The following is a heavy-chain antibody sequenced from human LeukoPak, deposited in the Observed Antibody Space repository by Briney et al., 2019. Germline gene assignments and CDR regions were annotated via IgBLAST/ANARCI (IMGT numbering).Heavy chain of an antibody. V-gene: IGHV3-11*01. D-gene: IGHD2-21*01. CDR1: RFSFSDHY. J-gene: IGHJ4*02. Sequence: GGSLRLSCTASRFSFSDHYMTWMRQAPGKGLEWISYITSSGRSTDYADSVKGRFIISRDNAMNSLFLQMSNLRVDDTAVYYCTRDPDYGDPDWGQGTLVTVSS. CDR2: ITSSGRST. CDR3: TRDPDYGDPD.